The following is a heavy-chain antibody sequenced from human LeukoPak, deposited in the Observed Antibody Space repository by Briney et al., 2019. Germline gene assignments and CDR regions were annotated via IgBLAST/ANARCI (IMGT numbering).Heavy chain of an antibody. CDR1: GGSISSSSYF. J-gene: IGHJ4*02. V-gene: IGHV4-39*01. D-gene: IGHD3-10*01. Sequence: SETLSLTCTVSGGSISSSSYFWGWIRQPPGKGLEWIGSIYYSGSTYYNPSLKSRVTISVDTSNNQFSLMLSSATAADTAVYYCVRITSPGYWGQGTLVTVSS. CDR3: VRITSPGY. CDR2: IYYSGST.